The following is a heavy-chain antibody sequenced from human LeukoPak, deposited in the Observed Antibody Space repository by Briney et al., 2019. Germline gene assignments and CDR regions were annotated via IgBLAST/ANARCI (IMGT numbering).Heavy chain of an antibody. CDR2: ISAYNGDT. CDR1: GYTFTSYV. V-gene: IGHV1-18*01. CDR3: ARAGSTAFGIIIIRDFDY. J-gene: IGHJ4*02. D-gene: IGHD3-10*01. Sequence: RASVKVSCKASGYTFTSYVIRWVRQAPGQGLEWMGWISAYNGDTNHAQKFQGRVTMTTDTSTSTAYMEVRSQRSDDTAVYYCARAGSTAFGIIIIRDFDYWGQGTLVTVSS.